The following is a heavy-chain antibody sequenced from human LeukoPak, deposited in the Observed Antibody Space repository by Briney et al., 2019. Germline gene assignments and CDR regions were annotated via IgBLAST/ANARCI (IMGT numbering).Heavy chain of an antibody. CDR2: ISGYTGNT. CDR1: GYTFSSYG. V-gene: IGHV1-18*01. J-gene: IGHJ5*02. CDR3: ARSSWFGGRSEWRWFDP. D-gene: IGHD3-10*01. Sequence: GASVKVSCKASGYTFSSYGISWVRQAPGQGLEWMGWISGYTGNTNYAQNLQGRVTMTTDTSTSTGYMELRSLRSDDTALYYCARSSWFGGRSEWRWFDPWGQGTLVTVSS.